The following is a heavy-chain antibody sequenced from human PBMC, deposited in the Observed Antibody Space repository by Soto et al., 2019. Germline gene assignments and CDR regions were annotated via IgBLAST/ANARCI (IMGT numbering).Heavy chain of an antibody. D-gene: IGHD5-12*01. CDR1: GDSISKSGHY. CDR3: ASHRSGYAFQ. J-gene: IGHJ4*02. CDR2: IDYRGST. V-gene: IGHV4-39*02. Sequence: SETLSLTCTVSGDSISKSGHYWGWIRQPPGKALEWIGGIDYRGSTLYNPSLRSRITMSIDTSKKFFSLKLTSVTAADTAVYYCASHRSGYAFQWGQGTLVTVSS.